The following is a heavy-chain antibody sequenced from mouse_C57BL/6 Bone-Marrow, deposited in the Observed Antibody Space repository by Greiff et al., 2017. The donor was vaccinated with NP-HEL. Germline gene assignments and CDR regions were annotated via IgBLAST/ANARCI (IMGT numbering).Heavy chain of an antibody. Sequence: EVKLVESGEGLVKPGGSLKLSCAASGFTFSSYAMSWVRQTPEKRLEWVAYISSGGDYIYYADTVKGRFPISRDNARNTLYLQMSSLKSEDTAMYYCTRYYYGSSYWYFDVWGTGTTVTVSS. V-gene: IGHV5-9-1*02. CDR3: TRYYYGSSYWYFDV. D-gene: IGHD1-1*01. J-gene: IGHJ1*03. CDR1: GFTFSSYA. CDR2: ISSGGDYI.